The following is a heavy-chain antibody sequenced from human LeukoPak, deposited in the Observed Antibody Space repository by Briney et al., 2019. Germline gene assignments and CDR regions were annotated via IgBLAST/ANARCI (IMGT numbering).Heavy chain of an antibody. V-gene: IGHV3-21*01. CDR3: ARDAELF. CDR2: ISSSSSYI. CDR1: GFTFSSYC. J-gene: IGHJ4*02. Sequence: AGGSLRLSCAASGFTFSSYCMNWVRQAPGKGLEWVSSISSSSSYIYYADSVKGRFTISSDHAKNPLYLQMNSLRAEDTAVYYCARDAELFWGQGTLVTVSS. D-gene: IGHD1-26*01.